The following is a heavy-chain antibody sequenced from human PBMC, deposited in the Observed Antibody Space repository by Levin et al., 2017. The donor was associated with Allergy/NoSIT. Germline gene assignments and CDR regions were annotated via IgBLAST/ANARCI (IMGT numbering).Heavy chain of an antibody. CDR2: ITSTNDR. CDR3: ARDNWFDS. J-gene: IGHJ5*01. Sequence: PGGSLRLSCAASGFTFGDYMINWVRQAPGKGLEWVSSITSTNDRYYADLIKGRFTISRDNARNSVFLQMNSLRAEDTAVYYCARDNWFDSWGQGTVVTVSS. CDR1: GFTFGDYM. V-gene: IGHV3-69-1*02.